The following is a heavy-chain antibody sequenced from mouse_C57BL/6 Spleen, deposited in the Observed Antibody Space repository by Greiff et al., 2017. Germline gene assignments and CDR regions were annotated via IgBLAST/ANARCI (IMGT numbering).Heavy chain of an antibody. J-gene: IGHJ4*01. V-gene: IGHV1-66*01. D-gene: IGHD2-5*01. CDR3: ARWDSNYAMDY. CDR2: IYPGSGNT. CDR1: GYSFTSYY. Sequence: QVQLQQSGPELVKPGASVKISCKASGYSFTSYYIHWVKQRPGQGLAWIGWIYPGSGNTKYNEKFKGKATLTADTSSSTAYMQLSSLTSEDSAVXYCARWDSNYAMDYWGQGTSVTVSS.